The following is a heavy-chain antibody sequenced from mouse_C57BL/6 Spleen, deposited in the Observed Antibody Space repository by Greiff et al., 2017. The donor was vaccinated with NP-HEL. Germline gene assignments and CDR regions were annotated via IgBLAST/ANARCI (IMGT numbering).Heavy chain of an antibody. CDR3: ARDYGYAMDY. CDR1: GFTFSDYY. CDR2: INYDGSST. Sequence: EVKLVESEGGLVQPGSSMKLSCTASGFTFSDYYMAWVRQVPEKGLEWVANINYDGSSTYYLDSLKSRFIISRDNAKNILYLQMSSLKSEDTATYYCARDYGYAMDYWGQGTSVTDSS. V-gene: IGHV5-16*01. D-gene: IGHD1-1*01. J-gene: IGHJ4*01.